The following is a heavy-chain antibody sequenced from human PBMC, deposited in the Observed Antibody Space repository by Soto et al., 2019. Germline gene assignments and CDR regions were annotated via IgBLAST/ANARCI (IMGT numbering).Heavy chain of an antibody. V-gene: IGHV4-30-2*01. CDR3: ARETVTTFRNGTPISYFDY. CDR2: IYHSGST. J-gene: IGHJ4*02. D-gene: IGHD4-17*01. CDR1: GGSISSGGYS. Sequence: QLQLQESGSGLVKPSQTLSLTCAVSGGSISSGGYSWSWIRQPPGKGLEWIGYIYHSGSTYYNPSLKSRVTISVDRSKNQFSLKLSSVTAADTAVYYCARETVTTFRNGTPISYFDYWGQGTLVTVSS.